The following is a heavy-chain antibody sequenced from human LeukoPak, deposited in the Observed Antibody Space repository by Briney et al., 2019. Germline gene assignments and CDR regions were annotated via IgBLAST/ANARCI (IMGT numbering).Heavy chain of an antibody. Sequence: PGGSLRLSCAASGFTFSSYEMNWVRQAPGKGLEWVSYISSSGSTIYYADSVKGRFTISRDNAKNSLYLQMNSLRAEDTAVYYCARSGNTGRNWYFDLWGRGTLVTVSS. J-gene: IGHJ2*01. CDR3: ARSGNTGRNWYFDL. CDR2: ISSSGSTI. V-gene: IGHV3-48*03. D-gene: IGHD3-10*01. CDR1: GFTFSSYE.